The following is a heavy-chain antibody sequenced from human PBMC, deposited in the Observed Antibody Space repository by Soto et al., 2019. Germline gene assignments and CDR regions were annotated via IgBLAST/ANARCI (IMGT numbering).Heavy chain of an antibody. CDR1: GFTFSSYW. CDR2: INQDGSES. CDR3: ARRRADVAVALSYILHSWFDT. V-gene: IGHV3-7*01. D-gene: IGHD2-2*01. J-gene: IGHJ5*02. Sequence: PGGSLRLSCAASGFTFSSYWMSWVRQAPGKGLEWVASINQDGSESDYVDSVKGRFTISRDNAKNSLFLQMDSLRAEDTAVYYCARRRADVAVALSYILHSWFDTWSQGTLVTVSS.